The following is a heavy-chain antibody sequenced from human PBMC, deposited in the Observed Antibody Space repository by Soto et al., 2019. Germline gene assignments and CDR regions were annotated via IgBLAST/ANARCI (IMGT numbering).Heavy chain of an antibody. CDR2: IIPIFGTA. Sequence: SVKVSCKASGGTFSSYAISWVRQAPGQGLEWMGGIIPIFGTANYAQKFQGRVTITADESTSTAYMELSSLRSEDTAVYYCARDPSIVVVPAARDNWFDPWGQGTLVTVSS. CDR1: GGTFSSYA. CDR3: ARDPSIVVVPAARDNWFDP. D-gene: IGHD2-2*01. V-gene: IGHV1-69*13. J-gene: IGHJ5*02.